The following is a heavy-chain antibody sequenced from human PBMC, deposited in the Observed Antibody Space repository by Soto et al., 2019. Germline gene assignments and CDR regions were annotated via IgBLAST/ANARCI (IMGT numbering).Heavy chain of an antibody. CDR2: INPSGGSA. D-gene: IGHD1-26*01. CDR1: GYTFISYF. V-gene: IGHV1-46*01. Sequence: QVQLVQSGAEVTKTGASVKVSCKASGYTFISYFIHWVRQAPGQGLEWMGIINPSGGSATYAQRFHGRVTMTRDTSTSTVYMELSSLRSEDMAVYYCARDPILGATYFDYWGQGTLVTVSS. J-gene: IGHJ4*02. CDR3: ARDPILGATYFDY.